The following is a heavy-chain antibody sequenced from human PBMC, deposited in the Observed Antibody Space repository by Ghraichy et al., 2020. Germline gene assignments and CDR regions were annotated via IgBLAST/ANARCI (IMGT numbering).Heavy chain of an antibody. CDR1: GFTFNIYG. Sequence: GESLKISCAASGFTFNIYGMNWVRQAPGKGLEWVSYISSTSSAMYYADSVKGRFTISRDNAKNSLYLQMNSLRDEDTAVYYCASNLPPMDWGQGTLVTVSS. D-gene: IGHD5-24*01. CDR2: ISSTSSAM. J-gene: IGHJ4*02. CDR3: ASNLPPMD. V-gene: IGHV3-48*02.